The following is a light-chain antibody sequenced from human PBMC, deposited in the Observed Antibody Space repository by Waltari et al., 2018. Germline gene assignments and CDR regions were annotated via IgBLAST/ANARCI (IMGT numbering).Light chain of an antibody. V-gene: IGLV2-14*01. CDR3: SSYTSSSTLI. CDR2: DAI. J-gene: IGLJ2*01. CDR1: GSDVGGYNS. Sequence: QTARTQAASVSGSHGQAITIPCPGTGSDVGGYNSVSWYQQHPGKAPKLMIYDAIKRPSGVSNRFSGSKSGNTASLTISGLQADDEADYYCSSYTSSSTLIFGGGTKLTVL.